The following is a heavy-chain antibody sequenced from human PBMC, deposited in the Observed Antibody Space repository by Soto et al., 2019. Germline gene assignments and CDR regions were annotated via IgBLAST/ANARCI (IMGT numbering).Heavy chain of an antibody. CDR3: ARGQVVAAQN. CDR1: YGAISSGGYS. D-gene: IGHD2-15*01. J-gene: IGHJ4*02. Sequence: FQPLSVTCTVSYGAISSGGYSLSLIRQPPGKGLEWIGYIYHSGSTYYNPSLKSRVTISVDRSKNQFSLKLSSVTAADTAVYYCARGQVVAAQNWGQGTLVTVSS. CDR2: IYHSGST. V-gene: IGHV4-30-2*01.